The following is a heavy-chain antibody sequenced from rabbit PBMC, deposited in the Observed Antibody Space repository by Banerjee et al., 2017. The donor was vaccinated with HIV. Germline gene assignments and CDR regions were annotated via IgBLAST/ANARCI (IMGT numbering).Heavy chain of an antibody. CDR3: ARSYPGYDVYGDALDL. CDR1: GFSFSSSYW. D-gene: IGHD7-1*01. V-gene: IGHV1S40*01. Sequence: QSLEESGGDLVKPGASLTLTCTASGFSFSSSYWICWVRQAPGKGLELIACIYTGDDNTYFATWAKGRFTISKTSSTTVNLQMTSLTAADTATYFCARSYPGYDVYGDALDLWGPGTLVTVS. CDR2: IYTGDDNT. J-gene: IGHJ4*01.